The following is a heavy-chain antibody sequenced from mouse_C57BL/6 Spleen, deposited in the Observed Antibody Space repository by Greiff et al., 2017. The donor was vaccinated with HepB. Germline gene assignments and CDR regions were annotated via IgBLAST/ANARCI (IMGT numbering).Heavy chain of an antibody. CDR1: GYAFTNYL. CDR3: ARNYGNYDY. V-gene: IGHV1-54*01. CDR2: INPGSGGT. J-gene: IGHJ2*01. Sequence: VHLVESGAELVRPGTSVKVSCKASGYAFTNYLIEWVKQRPGQGLEWIGVINPGSGGTNYNEKFKGKATLTADKSSSTAYMQLSSLTSEDSAVYFCARNYGNYDYWGQGTTLTVSS. D-gene: IGHD2-1*01.